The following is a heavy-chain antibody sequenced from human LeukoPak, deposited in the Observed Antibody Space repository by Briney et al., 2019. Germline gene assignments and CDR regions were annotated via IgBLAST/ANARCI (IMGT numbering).Heavy chain of an antibody. D-gene: IGHD3-22*01. V-gene: IGHV4-34*01. CDR3: ARGYDSSGYYLDY. Sequence: PSETLSLTCAVYGGSFSGYYWSWIRQPPGKGLEWIGEINHSGSTNYNPSLKSRVTISVDTSKNQFSLKLSSATAADTAVYYCARGYDSSGYYLDYWGQGTLVTVSS. CDR1: GGSFSGYY. J-gene: IGHJ4*02. CDR2: INHSGST.